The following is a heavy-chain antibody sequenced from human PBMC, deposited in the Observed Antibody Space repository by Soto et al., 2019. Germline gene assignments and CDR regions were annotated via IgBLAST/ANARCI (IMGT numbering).Heavy chain of an antibody. D-gene: IGHD3-3*01. Sequence: EVQLVESGGGLVQPGGSLRLSCAASGFTFSSYAMHWVRQAPGKGLEYVSAISSNGGSTYYANSVKGRFTISRDNSKNTLYLQMGRLRAEDMAVYYCARGHTFLDYWGQGTLVTVSS. CDR1: GFTFSSYA. CDR2: ISSNGGST. CDR3: ARGHTFLDY. J-gene: IGHJ4*02. V-gene: IGHV3-64*01.